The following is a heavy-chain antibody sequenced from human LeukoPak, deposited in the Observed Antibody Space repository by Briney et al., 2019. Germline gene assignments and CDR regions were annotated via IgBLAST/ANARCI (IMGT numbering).Heavy chain of an antibody. CDR1: GFTFSTYN. J-gene: IGHJ4*02. CDR3: AREGGGIDY. D-gene: IGHD1-1*01. Sequence: GGSLRLSCAASGFTFSTYNMNWVRQAPGKGLEWVSSISSGSGYMYYADSVKGRFIISRDNAKNSLYLQMNSLRAEDTAVYYCAREGGGIDYWGQGTLVTVSS. V-gene: IGHV3-21*01. CDR2: ISSGSGYM.